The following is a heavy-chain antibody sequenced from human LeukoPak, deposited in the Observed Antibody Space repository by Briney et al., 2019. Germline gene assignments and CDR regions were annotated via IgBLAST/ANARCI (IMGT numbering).Heavy chain of an antibody. Sequence: GGSLRLSCAVSGFTFDDYGMHWVRQAPGKGLEWVSGINWNGDSIDYADSVKGRFTISRDNAKNSLYLQMNSLRAEDTAVYYCASFWAGSGKRGRTDYWXXXTLVTVSS. J-gene: IGHJ4*02. V-gene: IGHV3-20*04. CDR3: ASFWAGSGKRGRTDY. D-gene: IGHD3-16*01. CDR2: INWNGDSI. CDR1: GFTFDDYG.